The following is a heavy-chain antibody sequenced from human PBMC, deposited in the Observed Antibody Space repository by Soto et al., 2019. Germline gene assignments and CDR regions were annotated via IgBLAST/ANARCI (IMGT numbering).Heavy chain of an antibody. CDR2: IIPIFGTA. D-gene: IGHD3-22*01. V-gene: IGHV1-69*01. J-gene: IGHJ6*02. CDR1: GGTFSSYA. CDR3: ARDYYDSSGYYGEDYYYGMDV. Sequence: QVQLVQSGAEVKKPGSSVKVSCKASGGTFSSYAISWVRQVPGQGLEWMGGIIPIFGTANYAQKFQGRVTITADESTSTAYMELSSLRSEDTAVYYCARDYYDSSGYYGEDYYYGMDVWGQGTTVTVSS.